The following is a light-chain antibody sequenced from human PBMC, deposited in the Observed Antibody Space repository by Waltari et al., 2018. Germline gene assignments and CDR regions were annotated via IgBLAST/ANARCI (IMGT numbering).Light chain of an antibody. CDR1: SSDIGGYNY. Sequence: QSALTQPPSASGSPGQSVTVSCTGTSSDIGGYNYVSWYQQHPGKAPKLMIYEVSKRASGVPGRFSGSSSGNTASLTVSGLQAEDEADYYCSSYAGGIDFYVLFGGGTKLTVL. CDR2: EVS. V-gene: IGLV2-8*01. CDR3: SSYAGGIDFYVL. J-gene: IGLJ2*01.